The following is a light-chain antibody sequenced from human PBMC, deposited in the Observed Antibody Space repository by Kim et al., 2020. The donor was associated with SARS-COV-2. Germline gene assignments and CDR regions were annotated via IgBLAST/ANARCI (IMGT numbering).Light chain of an antibody. V-gene: IGKV3-20*01. CDR2: GAS. Sequence: EIVLTQSPGTLSLSTGERATLSGRASQSVSSSYLAWYQQKPGQGPRLLIYGASSRATGIPDRFSGSGCGTDFTLTISGLEPEDFAVYCCQQYGSSAYSFGQGTLLDI. CDR1: QSVSSSY. J-gene: IGKJ1*01. CDR3: QQYGSSAYS.